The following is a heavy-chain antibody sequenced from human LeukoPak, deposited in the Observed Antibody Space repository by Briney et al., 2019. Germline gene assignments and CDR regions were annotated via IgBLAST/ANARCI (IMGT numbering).Heavy chain of an antibody. Sequence: GGSLRLSCAASGFTFSNHWMHWARQAPGKGLVWVSRINSDGNSTSYADSVKGRFTTSRDNAKNTLYLQMNSLRAEDTAVYYCARRRYCSSTNCYGDWFDPWGQGTLVTVSS. CDR1: GFTFSNHW. D-gene: IGHD2-2*01. V-gene: IGHV3-74*01. CDR2: INSDGNST. CDR3: ARRRYCSSTNCYGDWFDP. J-gene: IGHJ5*02.